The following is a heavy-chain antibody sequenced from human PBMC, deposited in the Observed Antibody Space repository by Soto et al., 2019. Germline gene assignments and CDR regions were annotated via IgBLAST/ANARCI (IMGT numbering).Heavy chain of an antibody. Sequence: QVQLQESGPGLVKPSQTLSLTCTVSGGSISSGGYYWSWIRQHPGKGLEWIGYIYYSGSTYYNPSLKRRVTISVDTSKNPFALQLGSVTAANTAVYYCARSFVVAAAGPFDYWGQGTLVTVSS. V-gene: IGHV4-31*03. CDR1: GGSISSGGYY. CDR2: IYYSGST. CDR3: ARSFVVAAAGPFDY. J-gene: IGHJ4*02. D-gene: IGHD6-13*01.